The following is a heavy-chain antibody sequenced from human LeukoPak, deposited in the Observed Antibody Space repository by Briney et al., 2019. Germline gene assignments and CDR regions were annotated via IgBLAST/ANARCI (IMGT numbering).Heavy chain of an antibody. Sequence: GGSLRLSCAASGFTFSSYWMSWVRQAPGKGLEWVANIKQDGSEKYYVDSVKGRFTISRDNAKNSLYLQMSSLRAEGTAVYYCARDHDWDYMDVWGKGTTVTVSS. J-gene: IGHJ6*03. CDR3: ARDHDWDYMDV. D-gene: IGHD3-9*01. CDR2: IKQDGSEK. V-gene: IGHV3-7*01. CDR1: GFTFSSYW.